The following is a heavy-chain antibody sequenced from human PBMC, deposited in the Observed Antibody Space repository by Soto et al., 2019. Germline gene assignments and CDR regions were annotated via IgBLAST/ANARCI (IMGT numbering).Heavy chain of an antibody. J-gene: IGHJ6*02. CDR2: IAHDGSNK. D-gene: IGHD5-12*01. Sequence: QVQLVESGGGVVQPGRSLRLSCSGSGFTFSNHGMHWVRQAPGKGLEWVANIAHDGSNKYYADSVKGRFTISRDNSNSTVYLQMTSLRAEDTALYFCAKEGGNERIFFYYYGMDVCGQGTTVTVSS. CDR3: AKEGGNERIFFYYYGMDV. V-gene: IGHV3-30*18. CDR1: GFTFSNHG.